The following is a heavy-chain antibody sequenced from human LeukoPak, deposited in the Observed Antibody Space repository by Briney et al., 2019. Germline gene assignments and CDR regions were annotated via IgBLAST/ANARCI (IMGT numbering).Heavy chain of an antibody. CDR3: ARASHEVRGDPAPWRRYFDL. CDR1: GGSISSSSYY. Sequence: KPSETLSLTCTVSGGSISSSSYYWGWIRQPPGKGLEWIGSIYYSGSTYYNPSLKSRVTISVDTSKNQFSLKLSSVTAADTAVYYCARASHEVRGDPAPWRRYFDLWGRGTLVTVSS. J-gene: IGHJ2*01. V-gene: IGHV4-39*07. D-gene: IGHD3-10*01. CDR2: IYYSGST.